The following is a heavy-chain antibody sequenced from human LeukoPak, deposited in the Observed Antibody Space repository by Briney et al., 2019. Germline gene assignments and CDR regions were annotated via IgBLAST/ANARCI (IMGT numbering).Heavy chain of an antibody. CDR2: ISGSGGST. CDR1: GFTFSSYA. CDR3: AKIQGRLGELLR. J-gene: IGHJ4*02. V-gene: IGHV3-23*01. D-gene: IGHD3-16*01. Sequence: GSLRLSCAASGFTFSSYAMSWVRQAPGKGLEWVSAISGSGGSTYYADSVKGRFTISRDNSKNTLYLQMNSLRAEDTAVYYCAKIQGRLGELLRWGQGTLVTVSS.